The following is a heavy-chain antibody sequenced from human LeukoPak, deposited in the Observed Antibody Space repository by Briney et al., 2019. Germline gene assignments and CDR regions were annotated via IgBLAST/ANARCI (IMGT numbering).Heavy chain of an antibody. D-gene: IGHD6-19*01. J-gene: IGHJ4*02. V-gene: IGHV1-2*02. CDR3: ASFSSGWSESFDY. CDR1: GYTFTGYY. Sequence: ASVKVSCKASGYTFTGYYMHWVRQAPGQGLEWMGWINPNSGGTNYAQKFQGRVTMTRDTSISTAYMELSSLRSEDTAVYYCASFSSGWSESFDYWGQGILVTVSS. CDR2: INPNSGGT.